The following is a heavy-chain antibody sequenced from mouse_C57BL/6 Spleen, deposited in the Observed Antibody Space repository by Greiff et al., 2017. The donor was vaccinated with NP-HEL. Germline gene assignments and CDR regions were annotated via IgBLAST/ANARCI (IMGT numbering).Heavy chain of an antibody. V-gene: IGHV1-26*01. J-gene: IGHJ4*01. CDR2: INPNNGGT. D-gene: IGHD3-2*02. Sequence: EVQLQQSGPELVKPGASVKISCKASGYTFTDYYMNWVKQSHGKSLEWIGDINPNNGGTSYNQKFKGKATLTVAKSSSTAYMELRSVTSEDSADYYCASRQLRLRGGAMDYWGQGTSVTVSS. CDR1: GYTFTDYY. CDR3: ASRQLRLRGGAMDY.